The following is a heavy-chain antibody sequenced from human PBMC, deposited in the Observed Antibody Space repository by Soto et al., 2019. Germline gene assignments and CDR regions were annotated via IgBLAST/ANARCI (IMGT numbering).Heavy chain of an antibody. J-gene: IGHJ4*02. CDR3: ARAVAVPADFDY. V-gene: IGHV1-3*05. CDR1: GYTFTGYA. D-gene: IGHD6-19*01. CDR2: INAGNGNT. Sequence: QVQLVQSGAEEKKPGASVKVSCKASGYTFTGYAMHWVRQAPGQRLEWMGWINAGNGNTKYSQKFQARVTITRHTAASTTYMELSSLRSEYTAVCYCARAVAVPADFDYWGQGTLVTVSS.